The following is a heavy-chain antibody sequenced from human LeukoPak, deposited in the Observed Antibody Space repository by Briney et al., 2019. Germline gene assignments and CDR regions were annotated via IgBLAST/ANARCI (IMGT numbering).Heavy chain of an antibody. J-gene: IGHJ4*02. V-gene: IGHV4-59*12. Sequence: SETLSLTCTVSGGSISSYYWSWIRQPPGKGLEWIGYIHYSGSPNYNPSLKSRPSLSVDTSKNQISLRLSSATAADTAVYYCARVGIAGGEYYFDYWGQGTLVTVSS. D-gene: IGHD6-13*01. CDR3: ARVGIAGGEYYFDY. CDR2: IHYSGSP. CDR1: GGSISSYY.